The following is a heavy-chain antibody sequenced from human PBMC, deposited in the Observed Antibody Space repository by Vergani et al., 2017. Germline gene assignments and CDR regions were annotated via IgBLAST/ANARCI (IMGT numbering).Heavy chain of an antibody. Sequence: QVQLQESGPGLVKPSQTLSLTCTVSGGSISSGGYYWSWIRQHPGKGLEWIGYIYHSGSTYYNPSLKSRVTISVDTSKNQFSLKLSAVTAADTAVYYCARARYYYDSSGYYAFDYWGQGTLVTVSS. CDR1: GGSISSGGYY. CDR2: IYHSGST. CDR3: ARARYYYDSSGYYAFDY. J-gene: IGHJ4*02. V-gene: IGHV4-31*03. D-gene: IGHD3-22*01.